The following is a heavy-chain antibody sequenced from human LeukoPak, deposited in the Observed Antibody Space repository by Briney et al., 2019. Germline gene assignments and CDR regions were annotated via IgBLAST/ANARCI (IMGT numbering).Heavy chain of an antibody. V-gene: IGHV1-69*13. Sequence: GASVKVSCKASGGTFSSYAISWVRQAPGQGLEWMGGIIPIFGTANYAQKFQGRVAITADESTSTAYMELSSLRSEDTAVYYCARAPREDGGYEYWGQGTLVTVSS. CDR3: ARAPREDGGYEY. D-gene: IGHD5-12*01. J-gene: IGHJ4*02. CDR1: GGTFSSYA. CDR2: IIPIFGTA.